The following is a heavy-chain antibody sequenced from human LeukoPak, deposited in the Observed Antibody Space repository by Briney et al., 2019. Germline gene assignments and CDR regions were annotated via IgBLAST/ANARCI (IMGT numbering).Heavy chain of an antibody. V-gene: IGHV3-30*03. CDR1: GFTFSSYG. J-gene: IGHJ4*02. D-gene: IGHD1-26*01. CDR3: ARDRSGEWELPHDY. CDR2: ISYDGSNK. Sequence: GGSLRLSCAASGFTFSSYGMHWVRQAPGKGLEWVAVISYDGSNKYYADSVKGRFTISRDNSKNTLYLQMNSLRAEDTAVYYCARDRSGEWELPHDYWGQGTLVTVSS.